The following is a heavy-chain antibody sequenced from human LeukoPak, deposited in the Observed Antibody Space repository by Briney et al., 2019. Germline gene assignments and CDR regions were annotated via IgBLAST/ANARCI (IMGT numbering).Heavy chain of an antibody. CDR3: ARTYSGYDGGDY. Sequence: SETLSLTCAVYGGSFSGYSWSWIRQPPGKGLEWIGEVNHSGSTNYSPSLKSRVTISVDTSKNQFSLKLSSVTAADTAVYYCARTYSGYDGGDYWGQGTLVTVSS. V-gene: IGHV4-34*01. J-gene: IGHJ4*02. CDR1: GGSFSGYS. CDR2: VNHSGST. D-gene: IGHD5-12*01.